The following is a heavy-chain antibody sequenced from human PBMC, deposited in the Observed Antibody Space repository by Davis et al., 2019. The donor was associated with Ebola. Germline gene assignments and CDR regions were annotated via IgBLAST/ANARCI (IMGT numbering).Heavy chain of an antibody. CDR1: GYTFIGYG. Sequence: ASVKVSCKASGYTFIGYGISWVRQAPGQGLEWMGWISAYNGNTNYAQKLQGRVTMTTDTSTSTAYMELRSLRSDDTAVYYCARDLGYCSGGSCYPFGYWGQGTLVTVSS. CDR3: ARDLGYCSGGSCYPFGY. V-gene: IGHV1-18*01. D-gene: IGHD2-15*01. J-gene: IGHJ4*02. CDR2: ISAYNGNT.